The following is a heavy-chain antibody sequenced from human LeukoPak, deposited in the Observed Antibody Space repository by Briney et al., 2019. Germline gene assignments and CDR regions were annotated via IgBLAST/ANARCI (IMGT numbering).Heavy chain of an antibody. J-gene: IGHJ1*01. Sequence: GGSLRFSCAASGFTFSSYAMSWVRQAPGKGLEWVSTISGSGGSTYYADSVEGRFTISGDNSKNTLYLQMNSLRVEDTAVYYCAKQRTQYFQHWGQGTLVTVSS. CDR2: ISGSGGST. D-gene: IGHD6-25*01. V-gene: IGHV3-23*01. CDR3: AKQRTQYFQH. CDR1: GFTFSSYA.